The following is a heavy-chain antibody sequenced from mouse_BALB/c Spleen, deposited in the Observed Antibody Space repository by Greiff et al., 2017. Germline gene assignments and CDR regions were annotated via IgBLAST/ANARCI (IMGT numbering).Heavy chain of an antibody. CDR1: GFTFSSFG. D-gene: IGHD1-1*01. J-gene: IGHJ4*01. CDR3: ARKTVVATNAMDY. CDR2: ISSGSSTI. Sequence: EVQRVESGGGLVQPGGSRKLSCAASGFTFSSFGMHWVRQAPEKGLEWVAYISSGSSTIYYADTVKGRFTISRDNPKNTLFLQMTSLRSEDTAMYYCARKTVVATNAMDYWGQGTSVTVSS. V-gene: IGHV5-17*02.